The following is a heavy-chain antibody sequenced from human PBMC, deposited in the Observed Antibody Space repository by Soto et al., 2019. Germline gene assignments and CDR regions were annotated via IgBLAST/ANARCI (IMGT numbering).Heavy chain of an antibody. D-gene: IGHD1-26*01. CDR3: ASKIYHSGSYNYYGMDV. CDR1: GFTFSSYG. J-gene: IGHJ6*02. Sequence: SLRLCCGASGFTFSSYGMHWVRQAPGKGLEWVAVIWYDGSNKYYADSVKGRFTISRDNSKNTLYLQMNSLRAEDTAVYYCASKIYHSGSYNYYGMDVWGQGTTVTVSS. CDR2: IWYDGSNK. V-gene: IGHV3-33*01.